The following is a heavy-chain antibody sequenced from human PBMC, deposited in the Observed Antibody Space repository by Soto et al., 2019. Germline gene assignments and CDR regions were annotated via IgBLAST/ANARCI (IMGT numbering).Heavy chain of an antibody. J-gene: IGHJ4*02. CDR2: ISYTVDA. D-gene: IGHD5-18*01. CDR3: VGSLMSRAMESFDY. V-gene: IGHV4-59*01. Sequence: SETLSLTCSVSAVSISRYYWGWVRQSPGEGLEWIAHISYTVDASYNPSLKSRVTISLDTSKNQIALSLMSVTAADTAVYYCVGSLMSRAMESFDYWGQGTLVTVSS. CDR1: AVSISRYY.